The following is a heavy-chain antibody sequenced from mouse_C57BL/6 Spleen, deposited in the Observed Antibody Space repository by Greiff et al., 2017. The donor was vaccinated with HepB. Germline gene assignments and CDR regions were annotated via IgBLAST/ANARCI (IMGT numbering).Heavy chain of an antibody. CDR1: GYTFTSYW. CDR2: IDPSDSET. Sequence: VQLQQSGAELVRPGSSVKLSCKASGYTFTSYWMHWVKQRPIQGLEWIGNIDPSDSETHYNQKFKDKATLTVDKSSSTAYMQLSSLTSEDSAVYYCARQRGYGNYDLLYAMDYWGQGTSVTVSS. J-gene: IGHJ4*01. CDR3: ARQRGYGNYDLLYAMDY. V-gene: IGHV1-52*01. D-gene: IGHD2-1*01.